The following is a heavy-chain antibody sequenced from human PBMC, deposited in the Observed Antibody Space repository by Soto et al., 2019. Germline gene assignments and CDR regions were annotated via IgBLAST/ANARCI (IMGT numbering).Heavy chain of an antibody. D-gene: IGHD3-22*01. CDR1: GGTFSSYT. Sequence: ASVKVSCKASGGTFSSYTISWVRQAPGQGLEWMGRIIPILGIANYAQKFQGRVTITADKSTSTAYMELSSLRSEDTAVYYCARGPGHYYDSSGYSNYFDYWGQGTLVTVSS. CDR3: ARGPGHYYDSSGYSNYFDY. V-gene: IGHV1-69*02. J-gene: IGHJ4*02. CDR2: IIPILGIA.